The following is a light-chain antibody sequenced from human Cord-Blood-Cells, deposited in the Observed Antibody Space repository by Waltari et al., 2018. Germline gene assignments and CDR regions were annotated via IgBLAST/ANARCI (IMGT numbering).Light chain of an antibody. CDR3: SSYTSSSTWV. J-gene: IGLJ3*02. Sequence: QSALTQPASVSGSPGQSITISCTGTSSDVGGYNYVSWYQQHPGKAPNLMIYDVSKRPSGVSNRFSGSKSGNTAPLTISGLQAEDEADYYCSSYTSSSTWVFGGGTKLTVL. V-gene: IGLV2-14*01. CDR1: SSDVGGYNY. CDR2: DVS.